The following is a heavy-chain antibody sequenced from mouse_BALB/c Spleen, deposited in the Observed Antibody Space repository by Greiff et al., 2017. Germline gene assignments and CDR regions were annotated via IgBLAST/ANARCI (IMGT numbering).Heavy chain of an antibody. Sequence: DVKLVESGAELVKPGASVKFSCTASGFNIKDTYMHWVKQRPEQGLEWIGRIDPANGNTKYDPKFQGKATITADTSSNTAYLQLSSLTSEDTAVYYCVPEGYGAMDYWGQGTSVTVSA. V-gene: IGHV14-3*02. J-gene: IGHJ4*01. D-gene: IGHD2-3*01. CDR1: GFNIKDTY. CDR3: VPEGYGAMDY. CDR2: IDPANGNT.